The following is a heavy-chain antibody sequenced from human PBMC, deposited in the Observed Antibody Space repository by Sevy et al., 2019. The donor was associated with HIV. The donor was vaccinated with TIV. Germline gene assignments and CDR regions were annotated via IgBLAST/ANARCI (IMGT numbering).Heavy chain of an antibody. V-gene: IGHV1-18*04. CDR3: ARDRSSGSYYYYYYMDV. CDR1: GYTFTSYG. J-gene: IGHJ6*03. Sequence: ASVKVSCKASGYTFTSYGISWVRQAPGQGLEWTGWISAYNGNTNYAQKLQGRVTMTTDTSTSTAYMELRSLRSDDTAVYYCARDRSSGSYYYYYYMDVWGKGTTVTVSS. D-gene: IGHD6-19*01. CDR2: ISAYNGNT.